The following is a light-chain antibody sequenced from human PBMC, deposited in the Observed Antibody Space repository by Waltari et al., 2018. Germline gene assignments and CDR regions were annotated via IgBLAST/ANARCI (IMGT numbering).Light chain of an antibody. CDR3: GSYRYGSSLV. CDR2: DVT. CDR1: SSDVGGYNF. V-gene: IGLV2-14*03. J-gene: IGLJ2*01. Sequence: QSALTQPAPVSGSPGQSIAISCAGTSSDVGGYNFVPWYQQQPGKAPKPMIYDVTKRPSGVSDRFSGSKSGNTASLTISGLQAEDEGDYYCGSYRYGSSLVFGGGTRLTVL.